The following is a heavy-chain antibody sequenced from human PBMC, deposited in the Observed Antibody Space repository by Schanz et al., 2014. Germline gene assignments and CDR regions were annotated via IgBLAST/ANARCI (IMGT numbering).Heavy chain of an antibody. J-gene: IGHJ4*01. Sequence: VQLVESGGGLVQPGGSLRLSCAASGFSIRNHDMHWVRQAPGKGLEWVSYISGTTTYTNYADSVKGRFTISRDNAKNSLYLQMNSLRAEDTAVYYFAREEIMAAAGLVDYWGHGTLVTVSS. CDR3: AREEIMAAAGLVDY. CDR2: ISGTTTYT. V-gene: IGHV3-11*05. CDR1: GFSIRNHD. D-gene: IGHD6-13*01.